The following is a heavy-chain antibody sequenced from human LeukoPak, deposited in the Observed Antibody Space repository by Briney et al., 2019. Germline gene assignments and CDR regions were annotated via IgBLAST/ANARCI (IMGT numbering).Heavy chain of an antibody. Sequence: ASVKVSCKASGGTFSSYAISWVRQAPGQGLEWMGIINPSGGSTSYAQKFQGRVTMARDTSTSTVYMELSSLRSEDTAVYYCARAFLDYGSRRHFNYYYMDVWGKGTTVTISS. D-gene: IGHD3-10*01. V-gene: IGHV1-46*01. CDR3: ARAFLDYGSRRHFNYYYMDV. CDR1: GGTFSSYA. CDR2: INPSGGST. J-gene: IGHJ6*03.